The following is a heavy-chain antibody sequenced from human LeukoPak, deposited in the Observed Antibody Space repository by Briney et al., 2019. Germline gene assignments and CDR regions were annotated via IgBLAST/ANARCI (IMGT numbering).Heavy chain of an antibody. J-gene: IGHJ3*02. Sequence: SETLSLTCTVTGDSIGSSNNCWGWIRQPPGKGLEWIGTLFYSGNTYNNPSLKSRLIISVDTSKNHFSLKLSSVTAADTAVYYCARRRGGDYLYGIDIWGQGTMVTVSS. D-gene: IGHD2-21*02. CDR1: GDSIGSSNNC. V-gene: IGHV4-39*02. CDR2: LFYSGNT. CDR3: ARRRGGDYLYGIDI.